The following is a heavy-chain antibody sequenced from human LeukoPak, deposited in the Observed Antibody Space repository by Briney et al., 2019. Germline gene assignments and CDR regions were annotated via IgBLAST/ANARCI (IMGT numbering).Heavy chain of an antibody. V-gene: IGHV4-4*02. CDR1: GASISSNTW. CDR2: IHHSGSI. J-gene: IGHJ4*02. D-gene: IGHD3-10*01. CDR3: ARGGDRSFDY. Sequence: SETLSLTCAVSGASISSNTWWTWVRQPPGKGLEWIAEIHHSGSINYNPSLKSRVTISVDKAKNQFSLNLNSVTAADTAVYYCARGGDRSFDYWGQGTLVTVSS.